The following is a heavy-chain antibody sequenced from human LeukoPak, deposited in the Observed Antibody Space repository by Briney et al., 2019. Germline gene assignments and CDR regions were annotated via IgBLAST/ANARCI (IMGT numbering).Heavy chain of an antibody. CDR2: ISYDGSNK. CDR3: ARVSGVWIFGAVIKSYYMDV. V-gene: IGHV3-30-3*01. CDR1: GFTFSSYA. Sequence: GRSLRLSCAASGFTFSSYAMHWDRQAPGKGLEWVAVISYDGSNKYYADSVKGRFTISRDNSKNTLYLQMNSLRAEDTAVYYCARVSGVWIFGAVIKSYYMDVWGKGTTVTVSS. D-gene: IGHD3-3*01. J-gene: IGHJ6*03.